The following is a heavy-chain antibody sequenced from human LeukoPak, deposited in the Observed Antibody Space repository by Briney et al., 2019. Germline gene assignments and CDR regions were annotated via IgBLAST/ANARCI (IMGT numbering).Heavy chain of an antibody. CDR1: GFTFSRYA. V-gene: IGHV3-7*04. J-gene: IGHJ4*02. CDR3: TRVGYIDEGIDY. D-gene: IGHD5-24*01. CDR2: IKQDGSKK. Sequence: GGSLRLSCAASGFTFSRYAMSWVRQAPGKGLEWVANIKQDGSKKSYVDSVKGRFTISRDNAKNSLYLQMNSLRAEDAAIYYCTRVGYIDEGIDYWGQGTLVTVSS.